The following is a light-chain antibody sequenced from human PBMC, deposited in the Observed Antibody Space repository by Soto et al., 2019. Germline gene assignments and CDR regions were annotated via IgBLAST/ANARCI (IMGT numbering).Light chain of an antibody. CDR3: QQYSSSPGT. CDR2: GAS. Sequence: EIVLTQSPGTLSLSPGERATLSCRASQSVSSSYLAWYQQKPGQATRLLIYGASSRATGIPYRFSGSGSGTDFTLTISRLEAEDFAMYYCQQYSSSPGTFGQGTKLEIK. J-gene: IGKJ2*01. CDR1: QSVSSSY. V-gene: IGKV3-20*01.